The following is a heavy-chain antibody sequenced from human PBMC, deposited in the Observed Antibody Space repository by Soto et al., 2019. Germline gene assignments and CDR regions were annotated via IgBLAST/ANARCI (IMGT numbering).Heavy chain of an antibody. Sequence: TLSLTCTVSGDSISSYYWSWIRQPPGKGLEWIGYIYYSGSTNYNPSLKSRVTISVDTSKNQFSLKLSSVTAADTAVYYCARSNGDYGDYRSQGTLVTVSS. CDR2: IYYSGST. V-gene: IGHV4-59*01. CDR1: GDSISSYY. CDR3: ARSNGDYGDY. J-gene: IGHJ4*02. D-gene: IGHD4-17*01.